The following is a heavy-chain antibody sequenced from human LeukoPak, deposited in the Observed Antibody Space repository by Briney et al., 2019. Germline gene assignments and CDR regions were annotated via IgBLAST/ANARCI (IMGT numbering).Heavy chain of an antibody. CDR3: AHAYTYYFDSSAYFDWIDP. J-gene: IGHJ5*01. CDR1: GFSLSTSGVG. V-gene: IGHV2-5*02. CDR2: IYWDDDK. Sequence: SGPTLVNPTQTLTLTCTFSGFSLSTSGVGVGWIRQPPGKALEWLALIYWDDDKRYSPSLKSRLTITKDTSKNHVVLTITNMNPVDTATYYCAHAYTYYFDSSAYFDWIDPWGQGSLLTVSS. D-gene: IGHD3-22*01.